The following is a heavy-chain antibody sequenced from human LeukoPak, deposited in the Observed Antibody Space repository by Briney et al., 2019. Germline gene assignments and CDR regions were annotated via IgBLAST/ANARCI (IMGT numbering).Heavy chain of an antibody. J-gene: IGHJ4*02. CDR3: ARWGDGKKFDY. Sequence: GGSLRLSCAASGFTFSSHGMHWVRQAPGKGLEWVAVIWYDGSNKYYADSVKGRFAISRDNSKNMLFLQMNSLTVEDTAVYYCARWGDGKKFDYWGRGTLLSVSS. D-gene: IGHD3-16*01. CDR2: IWYDGSNK. CDR1: GFTFSSHG. V-gene: IGHV3-33*01.